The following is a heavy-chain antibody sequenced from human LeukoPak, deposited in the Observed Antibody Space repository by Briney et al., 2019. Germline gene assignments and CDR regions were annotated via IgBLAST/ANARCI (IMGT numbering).Heavy chain of an antibody. CDR2: IYTSGST. J-gene: IGHJ6*02. CDR1: GGSISSYY. D-gene: IGHD6-13*01. Sequence: SETLSLTCTVSGGSISSYYWSWIRQPAGKGLEWIGRIYTSGSTNYNPSLKSRVTMSVDTSKNQFSLKLSSVTAADTAVYYCARAKSSSWSKDYYYYGMDVWGQGTTVTVSS. CDR3: ARAKSSSWSKDYYYYGMDV. V-gene: IGHV4-4*07.